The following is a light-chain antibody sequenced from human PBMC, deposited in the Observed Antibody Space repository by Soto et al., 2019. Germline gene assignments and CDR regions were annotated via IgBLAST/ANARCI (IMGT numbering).Light chain of an antibody. V-gene: IGKV1-5*03. J-gene: IGKJ1*01. CDR1: QSISTW. CDR3: QQYYTYPWT. CDR2: KAS. Sequence: DIQMTQSPSTLSASVGDRVTITCRASQSISTWLAWYQQRPGKAPKLLIYKASNLESGVPSRFSGSGSGTKLTLTISSLHPDDFATYYCQQYYTYPWTFGPGTKVDIK.